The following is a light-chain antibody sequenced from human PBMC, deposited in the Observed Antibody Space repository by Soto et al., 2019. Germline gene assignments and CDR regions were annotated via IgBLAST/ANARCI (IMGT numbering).Light chain of an antibody. Sequence: ELVLTQSPGTLSFSPGERATLSCRASQSVSSNYLAWYQQSPGQAPRVLIYGASSRATGIPDRCSGSGSGTDFSLTISRLGPEDFAVDFRHHYGNSPPNTLGQGTKLEIK. CDR2: GAS. CDR1: QSVSSNY. V-gene: IGKV3-20*01. J-gene: IGKJ2*01. CDR3: HHYGNSPPNT.